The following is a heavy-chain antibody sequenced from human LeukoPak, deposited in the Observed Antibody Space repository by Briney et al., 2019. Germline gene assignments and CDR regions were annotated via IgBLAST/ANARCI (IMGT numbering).Heavy chain of an antibody. D-gene: IGHD1-26*01. CDR1: GYTFTGYY. J-gene: IGHJ4*02. CDR3: ARANLVGATDY. Sequence: ASVKVSCKASGYTFTGYYMHWVRQAPGQGLEWMGWINPNSGGTNYAQKFQGRVTMTRDTSISTAYMEMSRLRSDDTTVYYCARANLVGATDYRGQGTLVTVSS. V-gene: IGHV1-2*02. CDR2: INPNSGGT.